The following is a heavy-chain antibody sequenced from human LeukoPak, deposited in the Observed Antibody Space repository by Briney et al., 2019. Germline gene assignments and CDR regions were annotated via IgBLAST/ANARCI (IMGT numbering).Heavy chain of an antibody. Sequence: GGSLRLSCAPSGFTFSDYYMSWIRQAPGKGLEWVSYISSSGSTIYYADSVKGRFTISRDDAKNSLYLQMNSLRAEDTAVYYCARSPGYDFWSGYYTGISHAFDIWGQGTMVTVSS. V-gene: IGHV3-11*04. D-gene: IGHD3-3*01. CDR2: ISSSGSTI. CDR1: GFTFSDYY. J-gene: IGHJ3*02. CDR3: ARSPGYDFWSGYYTGISHAFDI.